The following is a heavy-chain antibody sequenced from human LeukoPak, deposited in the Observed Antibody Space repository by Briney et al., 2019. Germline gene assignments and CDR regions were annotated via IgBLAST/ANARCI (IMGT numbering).Heavy chain of an antibody. Sequence: GASVKVSCKASGYTFTSYAMHWVRQAPGQRLEWMGWINAGNGNTKYSQKFQGRVTITRDTSASTAYMELSSLRSEDTAVYYCARDIYGSGSTVWFDPWGQGALVTVSS. D-gene: IGHD3-10*01. CDR3: ARDIYGSGSTVWFDP. V-gene: IGHV1-3*01. J-gene: IGHJ5*02. CDR1: GYTFTSYA. CDR2: INAGNGNT.